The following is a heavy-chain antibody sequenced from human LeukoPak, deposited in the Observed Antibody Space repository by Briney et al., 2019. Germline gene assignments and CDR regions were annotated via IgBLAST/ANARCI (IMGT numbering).Heavy chain of an antibody. Sequence: PGGSLRLSCAASGFTFSSYAMSWVRQAPGKGLEWVSAISGSGGNTYYADSVKGRFTISRDNSKNTLYLQMNSLRAEDTAVYYCAKRPDSSGYYTGNFHHWGQGTLVTVSS. V-gene: IGHV3-23*01. CDR1: GFTFSSYA. CDR2: ISGSGGNT. CDR3: AKRPDSSGYYTGNFHH. J-gene: IGHJ1*01. D-gene: IGHD3-22*01.